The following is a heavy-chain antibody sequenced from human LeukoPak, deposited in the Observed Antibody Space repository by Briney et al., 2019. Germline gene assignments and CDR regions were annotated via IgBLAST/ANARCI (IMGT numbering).Heavy chain of an antibody. D-gene: IGHD3-3*01. CDR2: INPNSGGT. J-gene: IGHJ6*02. CDR1: GYTFTGYY. Sequence: ASVKVSCKASGYTFTGYYMHWVRQAPGQGLEWMGWINPNSGGTNYAQKFQGRVTMTRNTSISTAYMELSSLRSEDTAVYYCARGPVLEWLLWNYYYYYGMDVWGQGTTVTVSS. CDR3: ARGPVLEWLLWNYYYYYGMDV. V-gene: IGHV1-2*02.